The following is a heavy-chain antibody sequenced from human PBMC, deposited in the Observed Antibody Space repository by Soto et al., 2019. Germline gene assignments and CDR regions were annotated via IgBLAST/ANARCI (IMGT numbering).Heavy chain of an antibody. J-gene: IGHJ4*02. CDR2: ISSSGSTI. CDR3: ARGPLTVTTGGGDH. D-gene: IGHD4-17*01. CDR1: GFTFSGYY. Sequence: QVQLVESGGDLVKPGGSLRLSCAASGFTFSGYYMRWIRHTPGKGLEWVSYISSSGSTIYYADSVKGRFTISRDNAKNSLYLQMNSLRADDTAVYYCARGPLTVTTGGGDHWGQGTLVTVSS. V-gene: IGHV3-11*01.